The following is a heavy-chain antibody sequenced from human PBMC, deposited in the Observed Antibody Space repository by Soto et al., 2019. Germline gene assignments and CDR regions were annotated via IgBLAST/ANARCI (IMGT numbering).Heavy chain of an antibody. CDR2: IWYDGSKK. CDR1: GFTFSSYG. CDR3: ARDLEASSGLGFDY. D-gene: IGHD3-22*01. Sequence: ESGGGVVQPGRSLRLSCAASGFTFSSYGMHWVRQAPGKGLEWVAVIWYDGSKKYYADSVEGRFTISKDNSKNTLYLQMNSLRAEDTAVYYCARDLEASSGLGFDYWGQGTLVTVSS. V-gene: IGHV3-33*01. J-gene: IGHJ4*02.